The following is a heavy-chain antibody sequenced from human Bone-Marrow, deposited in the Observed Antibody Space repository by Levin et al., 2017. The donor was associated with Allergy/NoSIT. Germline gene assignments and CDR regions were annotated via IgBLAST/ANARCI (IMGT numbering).Heavy chain of an antibody. J-gene: IGHJ3*02. Sequence: GESLKISCAASGFTFSSYGMHWVRQAPGKGLEWVAVISYDGSNKYYADSVKGRFTISRDNSKNTLYLQMNSLRAEDTAVYYCATDYYDSSGYGDAFDIWGQGTMVTVSS. D-gene: IGHD3-22*01. CDR1: GFTFSSYG. CDR2: ISYDGSNK. V-gene: IGHV3-30*03. CDR3: ATDYYDSSGYGDAFDI.